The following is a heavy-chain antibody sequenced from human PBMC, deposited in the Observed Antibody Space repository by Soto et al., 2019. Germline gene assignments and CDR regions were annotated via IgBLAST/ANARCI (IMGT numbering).Heavy chain of an antibody. Sequence: SGPTLVNPTQTLTLTCTFSGFSLSTSGMCVSWIRQPPGKALEWLARIDWDDDKYYSTSLKTRLTISKDTSKNQVVLTMTNMDPVDTATYYCARIVSIAVAGTDYYYYMDVWGKGTTVTVSS. CDR2: IDWDDDK. CDR3: ARIVSIAVAGTDYYYYMDV. J-gene: IGHJ6*03. V-gene: IGHV2-70*11. D-gene: IGHD6-19*01. CDR1: GFSLSTSGMC.